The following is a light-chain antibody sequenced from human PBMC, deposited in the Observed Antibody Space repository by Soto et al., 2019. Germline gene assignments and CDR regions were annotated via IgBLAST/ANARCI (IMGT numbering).Light chain of an antibody. J-gene: IGLJ2*01. CDR1: ALPKQY. V-gene: IGLV3-25*03. CDR3: QSADSSGTVV. CDR2: KDS. Sequence: SYELTQPPSVSVSLGQTARITCSGDALPKQYAYWYQQKPGQAPVLVIYKDSERSSGIPERFSGSSSGTTVTLTISGVQAEDEADYYCQSADSSGTVVFGGGTKLTVL.